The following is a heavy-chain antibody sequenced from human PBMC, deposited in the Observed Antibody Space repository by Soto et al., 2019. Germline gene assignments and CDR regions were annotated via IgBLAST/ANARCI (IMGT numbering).Heavy chain of an antibody. CDR1: GGSISSGGYY. CDR3: ARVTGICSGGSCYFNWFDP. D-gene: IGHD2-15*01. CDR2: IYYSGST. V-gene: IGHV4-31*03. Sequence: SETLSLTCTVSGGSISSGGYYWSWIRQHPGKGLEWIGYIYYSGSTYYNPSLKSRVTISVDTSKNQFSLKLSSVTVADTAVYYCARVTGICSGGSCYFNWFDPWGQGTLVTVSS. J-gene: IGHJ5*02.